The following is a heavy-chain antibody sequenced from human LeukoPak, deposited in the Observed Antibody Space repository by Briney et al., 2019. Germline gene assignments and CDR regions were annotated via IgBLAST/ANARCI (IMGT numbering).Heavy chain of an antibody. Sequence: GGSLRLSCAASGFTFGSYAMHWVRQAPGKGLEYVSAISSNGGSTYYANSVKGRFTISRDNSKNTLYLQMGSLRAEDMAVYYCARGEYCSSTSCYTLGYYYYGMDVWGQGTTVTVSS. J-gene: IGHJ6*02. CDR2: ISSNGGST. CDR3: ARGEYCSSTSCYTLGYYYYGMDV. CDR1: GFTFGSYA. V-gene: IGHV3-64*01. D-gene: IGHD2-2*02.